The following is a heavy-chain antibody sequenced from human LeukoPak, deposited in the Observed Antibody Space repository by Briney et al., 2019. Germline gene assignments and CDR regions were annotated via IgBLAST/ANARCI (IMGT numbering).Heavy chain of an antibody. CDR3: ARLGDDFWNPIIWFDP. CDR2: INAGNGNT. D-gene: IGHD3-3*01. CDR1: GYTFTSYA. J-gene: IGHJ5*02. V-gene: IGHV1-3*01. Sequence: GASVKVSCKASGYTFTSYAMHWVRQAPGQRLEWMGWINAGNGNTNYAQKLQGRVTMTTDTSTSTAYMELRSLRSDDTAVYYCARLGDDFWNPIIWFDPWGQGTLVTVSS.